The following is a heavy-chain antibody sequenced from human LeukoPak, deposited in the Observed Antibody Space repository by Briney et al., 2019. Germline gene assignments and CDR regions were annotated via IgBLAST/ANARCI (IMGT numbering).Heavy chain of an antibody. V-gene: IGHV3-53*01. CDR3: AKYCCGGSCYSGLAY. CDR1: GFTVSSNY. J-gene: IGHJ4*02. Sequence: GGSLRLSCAASGFTVSSNYMSWVSQAPGKGLEWVSVIYSGGSTYYADSVKGRFTISRHNSKNTLYLQMNSLRAEDTAIYYCAKYCCGGSCYSGLAYWGQGTLVTVSS. CDR2: IYSGGST. D-gene: IGHD2-15*01.